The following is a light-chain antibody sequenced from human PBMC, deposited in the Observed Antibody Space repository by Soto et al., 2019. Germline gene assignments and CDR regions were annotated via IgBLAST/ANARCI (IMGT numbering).Light chain of an antibody. CDR1: SSDGGGYNY. V-gene: IGLV2-14*01. CDR2: DVS. Sequence: QSVLTQPASVSGSPGQSITISCTGTSSDGGGYNYVSWYQQYPGKAPKLMIYDVSKRPSGVSNRFSGSKSGNTASLTISGLQAEDEADYYCSSYTSSSTSVVFGGGTKLTVL. J-gene: IGLJ2*01. CDR3: SSYTSSSTSVV.